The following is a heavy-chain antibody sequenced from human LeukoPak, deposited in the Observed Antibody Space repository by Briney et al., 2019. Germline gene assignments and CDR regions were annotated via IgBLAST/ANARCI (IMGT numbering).Heavy chain of an antibody. D-gene: IGHD2-15*01. Sequence: SETLSLTCTVSGGSISGHYWSWIRQPPGKGLEWIGRIYISGSTNYNSSLQSRVTMSVDTSKNQFSLKLSSVTAADTAVYYCARALNPLPGTYYFDYWGQGTLVTVSS. CDR1: GGSISGHY. V-gene: IGHV4-4*07. CDR2: IYISGST. J-gene: IGHJ4*02. CDR3: ARALNPLPGTYYFDY.